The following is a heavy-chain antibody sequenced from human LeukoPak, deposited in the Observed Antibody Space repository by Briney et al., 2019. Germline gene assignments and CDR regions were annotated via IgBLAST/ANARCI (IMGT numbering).Heavy chain of an antibody. D-gene: IGHD3-10*01. CDR1: GFTFRSYS. CDR3: ARDVPMVRGVSPFDS. V-gene: IGHV3-21*01. J-gene: IGHJ4*02. Sequence: PGGSLRLSCAASGFTFRSYSMNWVRQAPGKGLEWVSSISSNSSYIYYADSVKGRFTISRDNAKNSLYLQMNSLRAEDTAVYYCARDVPMVRGVSPFDSWGQGTLVTVTS. CDR2: ISSNSSYI.